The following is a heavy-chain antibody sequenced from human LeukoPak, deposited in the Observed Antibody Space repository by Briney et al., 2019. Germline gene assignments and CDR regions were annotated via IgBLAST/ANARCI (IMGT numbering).Heavy chain of an antibody. D-gene: IGHD1-26*01. CDR2: ISSSSSTI. J-gene: IGHJ4*02. CDR1: GFTFSSYS. V-gene: IGHV3-48*01. CDR3: ARANSDYSGSYDY. Sequence: PGGSLRLSCAASGFTFSSYSMNWVRQAPGKGLEWVSYISSSSSTIYYADSVKGRFTISRDNAKNSLYLQMNSLRAEDTAVYYCARANSDYSGSYDYWGQGTLVTVSS.